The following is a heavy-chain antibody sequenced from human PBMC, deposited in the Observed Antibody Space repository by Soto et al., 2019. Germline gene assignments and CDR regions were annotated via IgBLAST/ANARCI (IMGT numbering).Heavy chain of an antibody. V-gene: IGHV4-39*01. J-gene: IGHJ5*02. CDR3: ARLQCSSTSCYQPIVAHPRGWFDP. D-gene: IGHD2-2*01. CDR2: IYYSGST. CDR1: GGSISSSSYY. Sequence: SGTLSLTCTVSGGSISSSSYYWGWIRQPPGKGLEWIGSIYYSGSTYYNPSLKSRVTISVDTSKNQFSLKLSSVTAADTAVYYCARLQCSSTSCYQPIVAHPRGWFDPWGQGTLVTVSS.